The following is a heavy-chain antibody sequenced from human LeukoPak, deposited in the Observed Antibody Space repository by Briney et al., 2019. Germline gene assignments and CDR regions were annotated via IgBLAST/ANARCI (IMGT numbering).Heavy chain of an antibody. V-gene: IGHV4-59*01. J-gene: IGHJ4*02. Sequence: SETLSLTCTVSDDSISDYYRGWIRQPPGKGLEWIGYFYNSGRSTYNPSLKSRVTISADTSKNHFSLKLNSVTTADTAVYYCATDPNPYSSTSGYFDFWGQGTLVTVSS. CDR1: DDSISDYY. CDR3: ATDPNPYSSTSGYFDF. CDR2: FYNSGRS. D-gene: IGHD6-13*01.